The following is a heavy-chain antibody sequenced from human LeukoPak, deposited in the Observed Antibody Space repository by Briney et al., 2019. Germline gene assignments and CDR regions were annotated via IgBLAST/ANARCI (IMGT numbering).Heavy chain of an antibody. CDR2: IYYSGST. CDR3: AREVPGCSGGSCYSTGSWFDP. V-gene: IGHV4-30-4*01. CDR1: GGSISSGDYY. D-gene: IGHD2-15*01. Sequence: SETLSLTCTVSGGSISSGDYYWNWIRQPPGKGLEWIGYIYYSGSTYYNPSLKSRVTISVDTSKNRFSLKLSSVTAADTAVYYCAREVPGCSGGSCYSTGSWFDPWGQGTLVTVSS. J-gene: IGHJ5*02.